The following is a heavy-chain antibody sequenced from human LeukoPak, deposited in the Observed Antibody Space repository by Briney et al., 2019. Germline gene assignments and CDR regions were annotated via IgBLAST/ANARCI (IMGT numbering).Heavy chain of an antibody. V-gene: IGHV3-23*01. D-gene: IGHD4-23*01. CDR3: AKDYWGDYGGNSSPFDY. J-gene: IGHJ4*02. Sequence: GGSLRLSCAASGFTFSSYAMSWARPPPGKGLEWASAISSSGGSTYYADSVKGRFTISRDNSKNTLYLQMNSLRAEDTAVYYCAKDYWGDYGGNSSPFDYWGQGTLVTVSS. CDR1: GFTFSSYA. CDR2: ISSSGGST.